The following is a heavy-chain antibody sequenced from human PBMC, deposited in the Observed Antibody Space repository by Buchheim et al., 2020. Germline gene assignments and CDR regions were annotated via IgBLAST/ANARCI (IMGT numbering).Heavy chain of an antibody. J-gene: IGHJ4*02. CDR2: IIPIFGTA. Sequence: QVQLVQSGAEVKKPGSSVKVSCKASGGTFSSYAISWVRQAPGQGLKWMGGIIPIFGTANYAQKFQGRVTITADESTSTAYMELSSLRSEDTAVYYCATLNSRPRRHEGSGSYYIPPYFDYWGQGTL. CDR3: ATLNSRPRRHEGSGSYYIPPYFDY. CDR1: GGTFSSYA. V-gene: IGHV1-69*01. D-gene: IGHD3-10*01.